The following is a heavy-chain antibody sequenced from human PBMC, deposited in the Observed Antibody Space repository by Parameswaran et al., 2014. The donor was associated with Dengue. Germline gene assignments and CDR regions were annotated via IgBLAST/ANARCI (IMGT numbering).Heavy chain of an antibody. V-gene: IGHV3-11*01. J-gene: IGHJ3*01. Sequence: RWIRQPPGKGLEWLSYIRSRGDFMEYADSVRGRFTISRDNANNALYLQMNSLRAEDTAVYYCARELKNTFDLWGHGTLVTVSS. CDR3: ARELKNTFDL. CDR2: IRSRGDFM. D-gene: IGHD2/OR15-2a*01.